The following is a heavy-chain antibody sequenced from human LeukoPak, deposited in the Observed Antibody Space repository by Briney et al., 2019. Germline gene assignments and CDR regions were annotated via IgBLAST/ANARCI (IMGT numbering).Heavy chain of an antibody. CDR3: ARLRGNYFPDY. Sequence: SETLSLTCTVSGGSISSYYWSWIRQPPGKGLEWIGYIYYSGSTNYNPSLKSRVTISVDTSKNQFSLKLSSVTAADTAVYYCARLRGNYFPDYWGQGTLVTVSS. D-gene: IGHD4-11*01. CDR1: GGSISSYY. J-gene: IGHJ4*02. V-gene: IGHV4-59*01. CDR2: IYYSGST.